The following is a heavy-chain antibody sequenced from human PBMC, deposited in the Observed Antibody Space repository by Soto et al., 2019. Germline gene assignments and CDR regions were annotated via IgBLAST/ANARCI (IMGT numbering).Heavy chain of an antibody. CDR2: IVVSGGST. CDR3: ASTPLPYYYDSSGPINWFDP. D-gene: IGHD3-22*01. CDR1: GFTFSSYA. Sequence: GGSLRLSCAASGFTFSSYAMSWVRQAPGKGLEWVSVIVVSGGSTYYADSVKGRFTISRDNSKNTLFLQMNSLRAEETAVYYCASTPLPYYYDSSGPINWFDPWGQGTLVTVSS. J-gene: IGHJ5*02. V-gene: IGHV3-23*01.